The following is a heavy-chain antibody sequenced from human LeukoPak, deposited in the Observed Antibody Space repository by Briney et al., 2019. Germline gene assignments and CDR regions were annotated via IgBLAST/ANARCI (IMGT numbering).Heavy chain of an antibody. CDR1: GYTFTTYD. J-gene: IGHJ4*02. V-gene: IGHV1-8*01. D-gene: IGHD3-10*01. CDR2: MNPNSGNT. CDR3: AKNGMGLWFGELPYYFDY. Sequence: ASVKVSCKASGYTFTTYDIHWVRQATGQGLEWMGWMNPNSGNTGYAQKFQGRVTMARDTSISTAYMALSSLRSEDTAVYYCAKNGMGLWFGELPYYFDYWGQGTLVTVSS.